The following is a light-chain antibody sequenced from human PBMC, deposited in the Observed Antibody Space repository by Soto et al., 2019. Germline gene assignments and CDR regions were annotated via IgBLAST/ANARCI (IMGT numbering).Light chain of an antibody. CDR2: AAS. CDR1: QSIVTY. CDR3: LQDYNYPLT. J-gene: IGKJ4*01. Sequence: EIHMTHAPASLSASVLYRVTITFLASQSIVTYLNWYLQKPGKAPKLLIYAASNLQSGVPSRFSGSGSGTDFTLTISSLQPEDFATYYCLQDYNYPLTFGGGTKVDIK. V-gene: IGKV1-39*01.